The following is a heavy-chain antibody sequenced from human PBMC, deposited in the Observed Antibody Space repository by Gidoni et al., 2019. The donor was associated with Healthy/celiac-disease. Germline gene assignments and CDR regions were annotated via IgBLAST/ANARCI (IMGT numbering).Heavy chain of an antibody. CDR3: ARDQIMYSGFHPGGY. D-gene: IGHD1-26*01. V-gene: IGHV1-2*02. J-gene: IGHJ4*02. CDR1: GYTFTGYY. Sequence: QVQLVQSGAEVKKPGASVKVSCQASGYTFTGYYMHWVRQAPGQGLEWMGWINPNSGGTNYAQKFQGRVTMTRDTSISTAYMELSRLRSDDTAVYYCARDQIMYSGFHPGGYWGQGTLVTVSS. CDR2: INPNSGGT.